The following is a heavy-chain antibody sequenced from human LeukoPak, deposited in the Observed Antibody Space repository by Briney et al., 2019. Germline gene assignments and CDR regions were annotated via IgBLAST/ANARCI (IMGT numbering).Heavy chain of an antibody. Sequence: ASVEVSCKASGYTFTGYYMHWVRQAPGQGLEWMGWINPNSGGTNYAQKFQGRVTMTRDTSISTAYMELSRLRSDDTAVYYCARDLYYYYYMDVWGKGTTVTVSS. J-gene: IGHJ6*03. CDR1: GYTFTGYY. CDR2: INPNSGGT. V-gene: IGHV1-2*02. CDR3: ARDLYYYYYMDV.